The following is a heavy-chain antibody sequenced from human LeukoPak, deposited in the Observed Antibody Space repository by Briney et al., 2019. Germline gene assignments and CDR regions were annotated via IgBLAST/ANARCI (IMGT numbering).Heavy chain of an antibody. Sequence: PGGSLRLSCAASGFTFSSYSMNWVRQAPGKGLEWVSSISSSSSYIYYADSVKGRFTISRDNGKNSLHLQMNSLRAEDTAFYFCARSATTVTTRYFDLWGRGTLVTVSS. D-gene: IGHD4-17*01. CDR1: GFTFSSYS. CDR2: ISSSSSYI. CDR3: ARSATTVTTRYFDL. J-gene: IGHJ2*01. V-gene: IGHV3-21*04.